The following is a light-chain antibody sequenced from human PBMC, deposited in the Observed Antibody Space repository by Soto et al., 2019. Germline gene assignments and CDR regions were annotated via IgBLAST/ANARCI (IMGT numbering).Light chain of an antibody. CDR3: QQRSNWPRT. CDR2: DAS. CDR1: QSVSSGH. Sequence: DIVLTQSPGTLSLSPGERASLSCRASQSVSSGHLAWYQQKPGQAPRLLIYDASNRATGIPARFSGSGSGTDFTLTISSLEPEDFAVYYCQQRSNWPRTFGGGTKV. V-gene: IGKV3-11*01. J-gene: IGKJ4*01.